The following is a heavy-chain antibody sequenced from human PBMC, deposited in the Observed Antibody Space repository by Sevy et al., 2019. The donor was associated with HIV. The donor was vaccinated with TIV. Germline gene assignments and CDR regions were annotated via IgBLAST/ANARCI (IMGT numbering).Heavy chain of an antibody. J-gene: IGHJ4*02. CDR3: ARVTKDGYNYFDY. CDR1: GFTFSSYS. D-gene: IGHD5-12*01. Sequence: GGSLRLSCAASGFTFSSYSMNWVRQAPGKGLEWVSSISSSSYIYYADSVKGRFTISRDNAKNSLYLQMNSLRAEDTAVYYCARVTKDGYNYFDYWGQGTLVTVSS. CDR2: ISSSSYI. V-gene: IGHV3-21*01.